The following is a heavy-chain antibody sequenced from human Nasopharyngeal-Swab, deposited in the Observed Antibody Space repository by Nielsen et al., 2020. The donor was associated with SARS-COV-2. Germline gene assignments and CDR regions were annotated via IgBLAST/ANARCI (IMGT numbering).Heavy chain of an antibody. J-gene: IGHJ5*02. V-gene: IGHV1-3*01. CDR2: INAGNGNT. CDR1: GYTFTSYA. D-gene: IGHD3-3*01. Sequence: ASVKVSCKASGYTFTSYAMHWVRQAPGQRLEWMGWINAGNGNTKYSQKFQGRVTITRDTSASTAYMELSSLRSEDTAVYYCARDQRSGFLEWLPSHNWFDPWGQGTLVTV. CDR3: ARDQRSGFLEWLPSHNWFDP.